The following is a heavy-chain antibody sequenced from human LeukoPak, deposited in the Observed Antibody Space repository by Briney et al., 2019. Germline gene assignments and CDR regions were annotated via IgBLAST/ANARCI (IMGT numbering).Heavy chain of an antibody. V-gene: IGHV4-38-2*02. J-gene: IGHJ4*02. Sequence: SETLSLTCTVSGYSISSGYYWGWIRQPPGKGLEWIGSIYHSGSTYYNPSLKSRVTISVDRSKNQFSLKLSSVTAADTAVYYCASSKRFLEWFVPPDYWGQGTLVTVSS. CDR1: GYSISSGYY. CDR3: ASSKRFLEWFVPPDY. CDR2: IYHSGST. D-gene: IGHD3-3*01.